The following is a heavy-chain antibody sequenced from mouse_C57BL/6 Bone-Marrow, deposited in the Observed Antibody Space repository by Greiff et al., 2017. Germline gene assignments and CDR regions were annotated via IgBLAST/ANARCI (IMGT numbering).Heavy chain of an antibody. CDR2: IYPGDGDT. V-gene: IGHV1-82*01. D-gene: IGHD2-5*01. J-gene: IGHJ4*01. CDR1: GYAFSSYW. CDR3: ARRRDYSNHGAMDY. Sequence: VQLQQSGPELVKPGASVKISCKASGYAFSSYWMNWVQQRPGKGLEWIGRIYPGDGDTNYNGKFKGKATLTADKASSTAYMQLSSLTSEDSAGYFWARRRDYSNHGAMDYWGQGTSVTVSS.